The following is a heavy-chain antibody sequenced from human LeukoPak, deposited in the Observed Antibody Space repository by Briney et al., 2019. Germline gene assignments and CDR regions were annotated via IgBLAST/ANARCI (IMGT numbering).Heavy chain of an antibody. CDR3: AIGFPNFDY. V-gene: IGHV4-34*01. CDR2: INHSGST. Sequence: SETLSLTCAVYGGSFSGYYWSWIRQPPGKGLEWIGEINHSGSTNYNPSLKSRVTISVDTSKNQFSLKLSSVTAADTAVYYCAIGFPNFDYWGQGTLVTVSS. CDR1: GGSFSGYY. J-gene: IGHJ4*02.